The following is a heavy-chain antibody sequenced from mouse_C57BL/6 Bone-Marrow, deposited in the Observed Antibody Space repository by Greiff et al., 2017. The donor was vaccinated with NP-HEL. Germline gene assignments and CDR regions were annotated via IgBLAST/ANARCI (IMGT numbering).Heavy chain of an antibody. D-gene: IGHD3-2*02. CDR2: INPYNGGT. V-gene: IGHV1-19*01. CDR1: GYTFTDYY. CDR3: ARPSAQALFDY. J-gene: IGHJ2*01. Sequence: EVMLVESGPVLVKPGASVKMSCKASGYTFTDYYMNWVKQSHGKSLEWIGVINPYNGGTSYNQKFKGKATLTVDKSSSTAYMELNSLTSEDSAVYYCARPSAQALFDYWGQGTTLTVSS.